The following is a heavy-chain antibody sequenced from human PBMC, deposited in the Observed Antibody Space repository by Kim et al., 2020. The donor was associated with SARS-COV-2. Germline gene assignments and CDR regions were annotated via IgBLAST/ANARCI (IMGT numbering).Heavy chain of an antibody. J-gene: IGHJ4*02. CDR3: ARGGYWYGNY. V-gene: IGHV3-7*03. Sequence: KTYVHSVKGRFTISRDNAKNSLSLQMDSLRGDDTAVYYCARGGYWYGNYWGQGTLVTVSS. D-gene: IGHD5-18*01. CDR2: K.